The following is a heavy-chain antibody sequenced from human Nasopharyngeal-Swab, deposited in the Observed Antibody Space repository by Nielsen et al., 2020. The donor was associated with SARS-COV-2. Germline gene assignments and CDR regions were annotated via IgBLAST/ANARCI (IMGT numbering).Heavy chain of an antibody. J-gene: IGHJ3*02. V-gene: IGHV3-48*02. CDR3: ARATPAFDI. Sequence: GGSLRPSFPASGSTSSSYSRNWVRQPPGKGLEWVSYISSSSSTIYYADSVKGRFPISRDNAKNSLYLQMNSLRDEDTAVYYCARATPAFDIWGQGTMVTVSS. CDR1: GSTSSSYS. CDR2: ISSSSSTI.